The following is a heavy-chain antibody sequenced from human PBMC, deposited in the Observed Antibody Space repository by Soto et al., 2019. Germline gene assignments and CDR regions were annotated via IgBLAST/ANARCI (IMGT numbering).Heavy chain of an antibody. V-gene: IGHV3-23*01. J-gene: IGHJ4*02. D-gene: IGHD1-1*01. CDR2: ISDRGDTT. CDR3: AKDKPGTTSFDY. Sequence: GGSLRLSCAASGFTISSNAMYWVRQAPGKGLEWVSGISDRGDTTHYADSVKGRFTISRDTSENTLYLQLNTLRADDTAVYYCAKDKPGTTSFDYWGQGNLVTVS. CDR1: GFTISSNA.